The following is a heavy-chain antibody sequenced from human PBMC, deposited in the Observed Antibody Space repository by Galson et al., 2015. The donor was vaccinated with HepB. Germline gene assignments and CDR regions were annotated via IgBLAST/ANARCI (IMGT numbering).Heavy chain of an antibody. J-gene: IGHJ4*02. Sequence: SVKVSCKASGYTFTGYYMHWVRQAPGQGLEWMGWINPNSGGTNYAQKFQGRVTMTRDTSISTAYMELSRLRSDDTAVYYCARDQGEYQLLPYDYWGQGTLVTVPS. V-gene: IGHV1-2*02. CDR3: ARDQGEYQLLPYDY. D-gene: IGHD2-2*01. CDR1: GYTFTGYY. CDR2: INPNSGGT.